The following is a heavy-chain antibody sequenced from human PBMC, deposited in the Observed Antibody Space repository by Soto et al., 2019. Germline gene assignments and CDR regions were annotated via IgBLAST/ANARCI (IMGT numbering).Heavy chain of an antibody. CDR3: ALEGPPGHDYSNYGAFDY. CDR1: GYTFTGYY. CDR2: INPNSGGT. Sequence: QVQLVQSGAEVKKPGASVKVSCKASGYTFTGYYMHWVRQAPGQGLEWMGWINPNSGGTNYAQKFQGRVTMTRDTSIRTASMELSRLRSDDTAVYYCALEGPPGHDYSNYGAFDYWGQGTLVTVSS. V-gene: IGHV1-2*02. J-gene: IGHJ4*02. D-gene: IGHD4-4*01.